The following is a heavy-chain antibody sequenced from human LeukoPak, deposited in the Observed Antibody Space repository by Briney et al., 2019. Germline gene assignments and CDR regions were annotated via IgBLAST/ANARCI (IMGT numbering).Heavy chain of an antibody. Sequence: PGGSLRLSCAASGFSFSTYGVHWVRQAPGKGLEWVAFTWYDGSKKYYADSVKGRFTISRDNFKDTLYLQMNSLRAEDTAVYYCARGFYSSSWLFDYWGQGTLVTVSS. CDR1: GFSFSTYG. J-gene: IGHJ4*02. D-gene: IGHD6-13*01. CDR2: TWYDGSKK. V-gene: IGHV3-33*01. CDR3: ARGFYSSSWLFDY.